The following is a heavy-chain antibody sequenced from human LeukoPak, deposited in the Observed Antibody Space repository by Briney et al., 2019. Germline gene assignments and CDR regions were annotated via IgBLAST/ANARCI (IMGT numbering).Heavy chain of an antibody. D-gene: IGHD4-17*01. CDR2: IYYTGNT. J-gene: IGHJ4*01. Sequence: SETLSLTCTVSGGSISSGSYYWSWFRQPAEKGLEWIGYIYYTGNTNYNPSLKSRVTISVDTSKNHFSLKLTSVTAADTALYYCARSYYGPTQYYFDYWGHGTLVTVSS. V-gene: IGHV4-61*10. CDR3: ARSYYGPTQYYFDY. CDR1: GGSISSGSYY.